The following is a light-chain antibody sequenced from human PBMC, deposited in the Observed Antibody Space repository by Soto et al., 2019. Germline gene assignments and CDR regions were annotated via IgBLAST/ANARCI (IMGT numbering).Light chain of an antibody. V-gene: IGKV3-11*01. CDR1: QSVSSY. CDR2: DAS. Sequence: EIVLTQSPATLSLSPGERATLSCRASQSVSSYLAWYQQKPGQAPRLLIYDASNRATGIPARFSSSGSGTDFTLTISSLEPEDFAVYYCQQRSHWPTFGQGTRLEIK. J-gene: IGKJ5*01. CDR3: QQRSHWPT.